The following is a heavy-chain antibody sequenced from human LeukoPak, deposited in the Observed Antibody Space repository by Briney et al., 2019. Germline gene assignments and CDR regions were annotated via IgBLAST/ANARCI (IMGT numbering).Heavy chain of an antibody. Sequence: ASVKVSCKVSGYTLTELSMHWVRQAPGKGLEWMGGFDPEDGETIYAQKFQGRVTVSGDTSTSTVYMELSSLRSEDTAVYYCARSRFMTFHYDYWGQGTLVTVSS. D-gene: IGHD3/OR15-3a*01. CDR1: GYTLTELS. V-gene: IGHV1-24*01. J-gene: IGHJ4*02. CDR2: FDPEDGET. CDR3: ARSRFMTFHYDY.